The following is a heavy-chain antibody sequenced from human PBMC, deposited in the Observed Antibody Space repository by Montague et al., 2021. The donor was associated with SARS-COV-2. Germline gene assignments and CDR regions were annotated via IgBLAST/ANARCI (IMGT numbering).Heavy chain of an antibody. D-gene: IGHD4-17*01. J-gene: IGHJ5*02. Sequence: SETLSLTCTVSGDSISRSTYFWVWIRRPPGKGLEWIGSIYYTGSTYYNPSLKSRVTISVDTSKNQFSLKLSSVTATDTAVYYCARLPRGTVPTMSNCFDPWGQGTLVTVSS. V-gene: IGHV4-39*01. CDR1: GDSISRSTYF. CDR3: ARLPRGTVPTMSNCFDP. CDR2: IYYTGST.